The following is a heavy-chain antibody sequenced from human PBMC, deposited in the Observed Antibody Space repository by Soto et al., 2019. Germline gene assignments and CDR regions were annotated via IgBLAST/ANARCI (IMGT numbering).Heavy chain of an antibody. CDR1: GGSISSYY. CDR3: ARTTLAAARPFDY. V-gene: IGHV4-59*01. J-gene: IGHJ4*02. D-gene: IGHD6-13*01. Sequence: PSETLSLTCTVSGGSISSYYWSWIRQPPGKGLEWIGYIYYSGSTNYNPSLKSRVTISVDTSKNQFSLKLSSVTAADTAVYYCARTTLAAARPFDYWGQGTLVTVSS. CDR2: IYYSGST.